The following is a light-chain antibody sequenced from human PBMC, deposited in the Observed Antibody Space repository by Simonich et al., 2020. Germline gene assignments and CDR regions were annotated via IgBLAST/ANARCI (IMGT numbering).Light chain of an antibody. CDR3: CSYAGSSTFVV. J-gene: IGLJ2*01. CDR1: RSDVGGYNL. CDR2: EGS. V-gene: IGLV2-23*03. Sequence: QSALTQPASVSGSPGQSITISCTGTRSDVGGYNLVSWYQQHPGKAPKLMIYEGSKRPSGVSNRCSGSKSGNTASLTISGLQAEDEADYYCCSYAGSSTFVVFGGGTKLTVL.